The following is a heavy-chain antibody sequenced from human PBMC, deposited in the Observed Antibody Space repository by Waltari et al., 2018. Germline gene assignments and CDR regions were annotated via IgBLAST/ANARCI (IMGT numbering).Heavy chain of an antibody. CDR3: AKVYYYDSSVADAFDI. CDR2: ISGSGGST. CDR1: GFTFSSYA. J-gene: IGHJ3*02. D-gene: IGHD3-22*01. V-gene: IGHV3-23*01. Sequence: EVQLLESGGGLVQPGGSLRLSCAASGFTFSSYAMSWVRQAPGEGLEWVSAISGSGGSTYYADSVKGRFTISRDNSKNTLYLQMNSLRAEDTAVYYCAKVYYYDSSVADAFDIWGQGTMVTVSS.